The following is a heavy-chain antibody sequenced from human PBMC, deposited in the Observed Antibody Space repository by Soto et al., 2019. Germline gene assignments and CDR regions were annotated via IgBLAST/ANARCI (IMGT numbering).Heavy chain of an antibody. D-gene: IGHD6-19*01. Sequence: SETLSLTCAVSGGSISSGGYSWSWIRQPPGKGLEWIGYIYHNGSTYYNPSLKSRVTISVDKSKNHFSLKLTSVTASDTAMYYCARSRRGAYSSGWYSLSGYYNYGIDVWGQGTKVTVSS. CDR1: GGSISSGGYS. J-gene: IGHJ6*02. V-gene: IGHV4-30-2*01. CDR2: IYHNGST. CDR3: ARSRRGAYSSGWYSLSGYYNYGIDV.